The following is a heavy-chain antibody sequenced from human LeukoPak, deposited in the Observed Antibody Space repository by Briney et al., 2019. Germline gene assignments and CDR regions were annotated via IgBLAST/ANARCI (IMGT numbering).Heavy chain of an antibody. CDR2: IFHGGSS. V-gene: IGHV4-39*01. Sequence: SETLSLTCTVSGNSISSSRNFWAWIRQPPGKGLEWIGSIFHGGSSFYNPSLKSRVTLSLDMSKNQFALKMSSVTDTDTAVYYCAIQGTNHLPRGVFDFWGQGTLLAVSS. CDR1: GNSISSSRNF. CDR3: AIQGTNHLPRGVFDF. D-gene: IGHD3-16*01. J-gene: IGHJ4*02.